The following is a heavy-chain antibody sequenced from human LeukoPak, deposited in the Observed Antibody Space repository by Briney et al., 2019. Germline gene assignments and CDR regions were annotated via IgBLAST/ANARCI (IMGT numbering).Heavy chain of an antibody. V-gene: IGHV1-2*02. J-gene: IGHJ6*03. CDR3: AREVGYYDSTGDYYHYYMDV. Sequence: ASVKVSCKSSGYAFTGYYMHWVPQAPGQGLEWMGWINPNSGVPNYAQKFQGRVTMTRDTSISTAYMELSSLRSDDTAVHYCAREVGYYDSTGDYYHYYMDVWGKGTTVTVSS. D-gene: IGHD3-22*01. CDR2: INPNSGVP. CDR1: GYAFTGYY.